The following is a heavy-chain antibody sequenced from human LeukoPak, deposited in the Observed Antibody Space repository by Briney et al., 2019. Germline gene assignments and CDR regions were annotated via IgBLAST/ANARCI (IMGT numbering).Heavy chain of an antibody. D-gene: IGHD2-2*01. J-gene: IGHJ4*02. CDR1: GFTFSGSA. Sequence: PGGSLRLSCAASGFTFSGSAMHWVRQASGKGLEWGGRIRSKANSYATAYAASVKGRFTISRDDSKNTAYLQMNSLKTEDTAVYYCTTRYCSSTSCCDYWGQGTLVTVSS. CDR3: TTRYCSSTSCCDY. CDR2: IRSKANSYAT. V-gene: IGHV3-73*01.